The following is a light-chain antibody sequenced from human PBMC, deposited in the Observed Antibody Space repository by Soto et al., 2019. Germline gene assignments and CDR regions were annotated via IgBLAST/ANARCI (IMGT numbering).Light chain of an antibody. CDR2: GVH. Sequence: QSSLSQPISVSGSPGHSITISCTGNSNDIGTYDYVCWYQQHPGKAPRLLIHGVHNRSPGISGRFSASKSGLTASLTISGLQAEDEDDYYCTAFSAYRVYLFGPGTQVTV. CDR3: TAFSAYRVYL. J-gene: IGLJ1*01. V-gene: IGLV2-14*01. CDR1: SNDIGTYDY.